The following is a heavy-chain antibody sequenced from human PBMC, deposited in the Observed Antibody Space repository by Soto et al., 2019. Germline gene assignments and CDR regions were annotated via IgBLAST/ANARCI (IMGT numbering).Heavy chain of an antibody. CDR2: ISGSGGST. J-gene: IGHJ1*01. V-gene: IGHV3-23*01. Sequence: EVQLLESGGGLVQPGGSLRLSCAASGFTFSSYAMSWVRQAPGKGLEWVSAISGSGGSTYYADSVKGRFTISRDNSKNTLYLQMNSLRAEDTAVYYCAKEGAYYCGSGSPMFEYFQHWGQGTLVTVSS. D-gene: IGHD3-10*01. CDR3: AKEGAYYCGSGSPMFEYFQH. CDR1: GFTFSSYA.